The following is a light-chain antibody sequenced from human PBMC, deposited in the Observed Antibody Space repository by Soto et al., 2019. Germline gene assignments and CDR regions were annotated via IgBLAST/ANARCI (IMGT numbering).Light chain of an antibody. Sequence: QSALTQPASVSGSPGQSITISCTGTSSDVGGYNYVSWYQQHPGQVPKLTIYEVTNRASGVSSRFSGSKSGNTASPTISGLQAEDEADYYCSSYTTSNTYVFGTGTKVTVL. V-gene: IGLV2-14*01. CDR3: SSYTTSNTYV. CDR2: EVT. J-gene: IGLJ1*01. CDR1: SSDVGGYNY.